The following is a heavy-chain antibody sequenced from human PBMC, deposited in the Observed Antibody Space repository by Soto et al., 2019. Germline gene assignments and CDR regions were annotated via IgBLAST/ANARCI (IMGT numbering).Heavy chain of an antibody. D-gene: IGHD1-26*01. V-gene: IGHV5-10-1*01. Sequence: PGESLKISCKGSGYSFTSYWISWVRQMPGKGLEWMGRIDPSDSYTNYSPSLQGHVTISADKSISTAYLQWSSLKASDTAMYYCARHTAAVGATTYWGQGTLVTVSS. J-gene: IGHJ4*02. CDR2: IDPSDSYT. CDR3: ARHTAAVGATTY. CDR1: GYSFTSYW.